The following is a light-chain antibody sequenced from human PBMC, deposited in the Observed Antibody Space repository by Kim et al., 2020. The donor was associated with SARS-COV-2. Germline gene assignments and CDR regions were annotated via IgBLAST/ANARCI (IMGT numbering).Light chain of an antibody. CDR1: GSEV. CDR2: AVS. Sequence: ASGTPEQSVTDTGTGTGSEVSWFQQHPGKAPKLRIYAVSKRPSGVPDRFSGSKSGNTASLTVSGLQAEDEAVYYCSSYAGNNNWIFGGGTQLTVL. J-gene: IGLJ2*01. V-gene: IGLV2-8*01. CDR3: SSYAGNNNWI.